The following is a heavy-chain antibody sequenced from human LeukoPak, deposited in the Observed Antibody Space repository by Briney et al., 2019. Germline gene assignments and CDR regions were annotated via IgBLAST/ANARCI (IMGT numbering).Heavy chain of an antibody. J-gene: IGHJ4*02. Sequence: ASVKVSCKASGYTFTSYGISWVRQAPGQGLEWMGWISAYNGNTKYAQKLQGRVTMTTDTSTSTAYMELRSLRSGDTAVYFCARGFPPRMYYDRSGYYSYYFDYWGQGTLVTVSS. D-gene: IGHD3-22*01. CDR3: ARGFPPRMYYDRSGYYSYYFDY. CDR1: GYTFTSYG. CDR2: ISAYNGNT. V-gene: IGHV1-18*01.